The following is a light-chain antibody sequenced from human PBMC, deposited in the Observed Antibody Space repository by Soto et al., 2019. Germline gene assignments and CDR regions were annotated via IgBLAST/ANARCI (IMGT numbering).Light chain of an antibody. V-gene: IGLV2-14*01. J-gene: IGLJ1*01. Sequence: QSLLPQPSSVSGSPGQSITISCTGTSSDVGGYNYVSWYQQHPGKAPKLMIYDVSNRPSGVSNRFSGSKSGNTASLTISGLQAEDEADYYCSSYTSSGTLVFGTGTKVTVL. CDR3: SSYTSSGTLV. CDR2: DVS. CDR1: SSDVGGYNY.